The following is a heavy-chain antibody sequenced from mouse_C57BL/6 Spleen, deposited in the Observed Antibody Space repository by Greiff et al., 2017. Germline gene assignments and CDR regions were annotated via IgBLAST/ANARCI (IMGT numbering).Heavy chain of an antibody. V-gene: IGHV1-52*01. D-gene: IGHD3-2*02. CDR2: IDPSDSET. CDR3: ARADSSGYSYYLDY. Sequence: QVQLQQPGAELVRPGSSVKLSCKASGYTFTSYWMHWVKQRPIQGLEWIGNIDPSDSETHYNQKFKDKATLTVDKSSSTAYMQLSSLTSEDSAVYDCARADSSGYSYYLDYWGQGTTLTVSS. CDR1: GYTFTSYW. J-gene: IGHJ2*01.